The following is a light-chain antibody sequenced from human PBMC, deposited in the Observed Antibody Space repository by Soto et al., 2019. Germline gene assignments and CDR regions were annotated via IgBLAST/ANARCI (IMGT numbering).Light chain of an antibody. Sequence: EIVLTQSPGTLSLSPGERATLSCRASQSVSSSYLAWYQQKPGQAPRLLIYGASSRATGIPDRFSGSGSGTEFTLTISRLEPEDFAVYYCHQYGSSPRTFGGGTKVEIK. CDR2: GAS. CDR3: HQYGSSPRT. CDR1: QSVSSSY. J-gene: IGKJ4*01. V-gene: IGKV3-20*01.